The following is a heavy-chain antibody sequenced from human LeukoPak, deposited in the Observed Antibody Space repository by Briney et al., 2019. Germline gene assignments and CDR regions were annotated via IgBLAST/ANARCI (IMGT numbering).Heavy chain of an antibody. J-gene: IGHJ3*02. V-gene: IGHV4-31*11. CDR3: ARVKGYYYDSSGYYPDAFDI. CDR1: GGSISSGGYY. D-gene: IGHD3-22*01. Sequence: SETLSLTCAVSGGSISSGGYYWSWIRQHPGKGLEWIGYIYYSGSTYYNPSLKSRVTISVDTSKNQFSLKLSSVTAADTAVYYCARVKGYYYDSSGYYPDAFDIWGQGTMVTVSS. CDR2: IYYSGST.